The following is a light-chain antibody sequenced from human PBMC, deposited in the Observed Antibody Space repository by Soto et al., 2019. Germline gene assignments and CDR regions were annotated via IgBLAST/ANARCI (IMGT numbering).Light chain of an antibody. CDR3: ASYAGGHYNWV. J-gene: IGLJ3*02. CDR2: EVS. CDR1: SSDVGSYNL. V-gene: IGLV2-23*02. Sequence: QSVLTQPASVSGSPGQSITISCTGTSSDVGSYNLVSWYQQHPGKAPKLIIYEVSKWPSGVPDRFSGSKSGNTASLTVSGLQAGDEADYYCASYAGGHYNWVFGGGTKVTVL.